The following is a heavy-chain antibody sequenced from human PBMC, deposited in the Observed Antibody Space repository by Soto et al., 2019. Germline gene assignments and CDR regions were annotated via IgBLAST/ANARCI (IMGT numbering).Heavy chain of an antibody. V-gene: IGHV2-5*02. J-gene: IGHJ4*02. CDR3: AHRVLRTVFGLVTTTAIYFDF. CDR1: GFSLTTSGVG. D-gene: IGHD3-3*01. Sequence: QITLNESGPTVVRPTETLTLTCRFSGFSLTTSGVGVGWVRQSPGKAPERLALIYWDDDNRYRETLKSRLTITKDTSKNQVVLTVANLDPTDTATYYCAHRVLRTVFGLVTTTAIYFDFWGQGTPVAVSS. CDR2: IYWDDDN.